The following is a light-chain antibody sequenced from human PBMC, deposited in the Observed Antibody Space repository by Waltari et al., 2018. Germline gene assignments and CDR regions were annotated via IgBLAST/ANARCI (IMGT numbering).Light chain of an antibody. CDR2: GAS. CDR1: QDISSSY. Sequence: EIVLTQSPGTLSLSPGQRATLSCRASQDISSSYLAWQQQRPGQAPRLLIYGASSRATGVPDRFSGSGSGTDFTLTISGLEPEDVAVYYCQQYDTSTEWTFGQGTKVEIK. CDR3: QQYDTSTEWT. J-gene: IGKJ1*01. V-gene: IGKV3-20*01.